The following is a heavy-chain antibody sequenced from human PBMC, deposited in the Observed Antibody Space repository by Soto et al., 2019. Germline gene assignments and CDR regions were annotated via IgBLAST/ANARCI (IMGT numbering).Heavy chain of an antibody. CDR2: IRSKANNYAT. CDR3: TRTSGGTIDF. J-gene: IGHJ4*02. V-gene: IGHV3-73*01. CDR1: GFTFSGSA. Sequence: EVQLVESGGGLVQPGGSLKLSCAASGFTFSGSAMHWVRQASGKGLEWIGHIRSKANNYATAYAASVKGRFTISRDESKNTAFLQMNSLKNEDTAVYYCTRTSGGTIDFWGQGTLVTVSS. D-gene: IGHD2-15*01.